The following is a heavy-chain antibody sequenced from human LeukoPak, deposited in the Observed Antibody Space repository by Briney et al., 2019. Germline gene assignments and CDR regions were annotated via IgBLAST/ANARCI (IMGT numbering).Heavy chain of an antibody. CDR1: GFTFSNYG. J-gene: IGHJ4*02. D-gene: IGHD3-10*01. CDR2: INEDGSEK. V-gene: IGHV3-7*01. CDR3: ARLFVYGSGAEAFDY. Sequence: QSGGSLRLSCAASGFTFSNYGMHWVRQAPGKGLEWVANINEDGSEKYYLDSVRGRFTISRDNAKNSLYLQMDSLRAEDTAVYYCARLFVYGSGAEAFDYWGQGALVTVSS.